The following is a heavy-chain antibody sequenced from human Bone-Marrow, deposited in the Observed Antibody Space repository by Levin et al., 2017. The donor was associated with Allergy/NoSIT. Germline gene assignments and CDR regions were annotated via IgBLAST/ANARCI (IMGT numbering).Heavy chain of an antibody. V-gene: IGHV3-74*01. D-gene: IGHD1-1*01. CDR3: ARGGFGTGIDY. CDR2: ISNDGSRT. CDR1: GFTFSSPW. J-gene: IGHJ4*02. Sequence: LSLTCAASGFTFSSPWIHWVRQAPGKGLVWISYISNDGSRTTYADSVKGRFTISRDNAKNTLYLQMNSLRAEDTAVYYCARGGFGTGIDYWGQGTLVTVSS.